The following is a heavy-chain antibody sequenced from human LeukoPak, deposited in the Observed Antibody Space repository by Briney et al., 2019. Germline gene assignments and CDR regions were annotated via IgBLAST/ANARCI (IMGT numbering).Heavy chain of an antibody. D-gene: IGHD6-13*01. J-gene: IGHJ6*02. CDR1: GFTFSDYY. Sequence: GGSLRLSCAASGFTFSDYYMSWIRQAPGKGLEWVSYISSSGSTIYYADSVKGRFTISRDNAKNSLYLQMNSLRAEDTAVYYCARDSKAGVQQLVRRYYYYGMDVWGQGTTVTVSS. CDR3: ARDSKAGVQQLVRRYYYYGMDV. CDR2: ISSSGSTI. V-gene: IGHV3-11*01.